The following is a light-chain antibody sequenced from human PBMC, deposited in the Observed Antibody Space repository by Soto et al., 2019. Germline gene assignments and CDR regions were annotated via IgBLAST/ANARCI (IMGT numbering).Light chain of an antibody. V-gene: IGLV1-44*01. CDR1: SSNIGSNT. Sequence: QSVLTQPPSASGTPGQRVTISCSGSSSNIGSNTVTWYQQLPGTAPKLLIYSNNQRPSGVPDRFSGSKSGTSASLAISGLQSEDEAEYYCAAWDDSLSGRGVFGTGTKVTVL. J-gene: IGLJ1*01. CDR2: SNN. CDR3: AAWDDSLSGRGV.